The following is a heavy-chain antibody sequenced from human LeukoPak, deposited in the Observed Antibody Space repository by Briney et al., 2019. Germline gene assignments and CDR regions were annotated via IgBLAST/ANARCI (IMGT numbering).Heavy chain of an antibody. Sequence: SETLSLTCTVSGGSISSSSYYWGWIRQPPGKGLEGIGSIYYSGSTYYNPSLQSRVTISVDTSTNQFSLKLSSVTAADTAVYYCARGARDGYNGSFDYWGQGTLVTVSS. CDR3: ARGARDGYNGSFDY. J-gene: IGHJ4*02. V-gene: IGHV4-39*01. CDR2: IYYSGST. CDR1: GGSISSSSYY. D-gene: IGHD5-24*01.